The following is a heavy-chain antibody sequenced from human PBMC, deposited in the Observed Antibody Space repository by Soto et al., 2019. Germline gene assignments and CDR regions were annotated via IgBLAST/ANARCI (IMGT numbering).Heavy chain of an antibody. CDR2: IYPDDSDT. D-gene: IGHD5-18*01. CDR3: ARQGKYNYGSNDF. CDR1: GYSFTSYW. Sequence: GESLKISCKGSGYSFTSYWIGWVRQLPGKGLEWIGIIYPDDSDTRYSPSFQGQVIMSAAKSISTAYLQWSSLKASDTAMYYCARQGKYNYGSNDFWGQGTLVTVSS. V-gene: IGHV5-51*01. J-gene: IGHJ4*02.